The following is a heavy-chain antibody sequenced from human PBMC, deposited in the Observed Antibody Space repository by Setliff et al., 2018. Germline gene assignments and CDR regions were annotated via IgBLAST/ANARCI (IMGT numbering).Heavy chain of an antibody. CDR2: IQKSGST. CDR3: RFWSGYYKNDY. D-gene: IGHD3-3*01. V-gene: IGHV4-59*12. CDR1: GVPISSYY. J-gene: IGHJ4*02. Sequence: SETLSLTCNVSGVPISSYYWSWIRQPPGRGLESIGYIQKSGSTNYNPSLMSRVSISVDTSKNQFSLKLTSVTAADTAVYYCRFWSGYYKNDYWAQGTLVTVSS.